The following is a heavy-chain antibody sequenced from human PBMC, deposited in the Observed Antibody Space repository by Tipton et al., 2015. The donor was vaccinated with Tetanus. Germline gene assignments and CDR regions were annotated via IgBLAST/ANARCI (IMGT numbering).Heavy chain of an antibody. V-gene: IGHV4-59*04. Sequence: TLSLTCTVSGGSISSYYWSWIRQPPGKGLEWLGDIYYSGATYYNPSLKSRVTISVDTSKNQFSLKLRPVTAADTAVYYCATSGGGHCGAKCLINFFDPWGQGTLVTVSS. CDR2: IYYSGAT. CDR1: GGSISSYY. D-gene: IGHD2-15*01. CDR3: ATSGGGHCGAKCLINFFDP. J-gene: IGHJ5*02.